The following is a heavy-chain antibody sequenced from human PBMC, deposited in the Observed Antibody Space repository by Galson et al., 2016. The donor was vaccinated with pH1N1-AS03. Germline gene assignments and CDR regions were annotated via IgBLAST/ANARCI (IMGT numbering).Heavy chain of an antibody. CDR2: IYHSGST. CDR3: ARSDIVLTAASTRHEGGDY. V-gene: IGHV4-38-2*01. J-gene: IGHJ4*02. Sequence: SETLSLTCAVSGYSISSGYCWGWIRQPPGKGLEWIGSIYHSGSTYYNPSLKSRVTISIDTSKNQFSLKLSSVTAADTAVYYCARSDIVLTAASTRHEGGDYWGQGTLVTVSS. D-gene: IGHD6-13*01. CDR1: GYSISSGYC.